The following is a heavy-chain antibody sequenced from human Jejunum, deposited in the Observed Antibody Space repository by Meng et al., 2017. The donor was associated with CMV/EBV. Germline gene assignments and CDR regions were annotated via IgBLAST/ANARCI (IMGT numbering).Heavy chain of an antibody. CDR1: GDTFNDYS. CDR2: IIPLLHVT. V-gene: IGHV1-69*04. Sequence: SCQASGDTFNDYSITWVRQAPGQGLEWMGKIIPLLHVTDYAQKFQGRLTLTADRSTNTAYMELSGLASEDTAIYYCAREKELGALDSWGQGTLVTVSS. D-gene: IGHD1-26*01. CDR3: AREKELGALDS. J-gene: IGHJ4*02.